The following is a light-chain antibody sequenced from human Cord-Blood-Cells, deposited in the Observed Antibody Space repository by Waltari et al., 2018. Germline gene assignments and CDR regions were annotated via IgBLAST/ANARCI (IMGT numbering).Light chain of an antibody. CDR1: QFISSY. V-gene: IGKV1-39*01. Sequence: IQMSQSPSSLSASVGGRVTITCRASQFISSYLNWYQQKPGKAPKLLIYAASSLQSGVPSKFSGSGTGTDYTRAISSLQPEELATYYCQQRYSTPITVGGGTKVEIK. J-gene: IGKJ4*01. CDR3: QQRYSTPIT. CDR2: AAS.